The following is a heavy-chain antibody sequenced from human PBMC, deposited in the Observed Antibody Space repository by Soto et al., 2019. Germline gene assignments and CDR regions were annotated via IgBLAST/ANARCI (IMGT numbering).Heavy chain of an antibody. V-gene: IGHV1-2*02. Sequence: QVQLVQSGAEVKKPGASVQVSCKAPRYIFTAYFMHWVRQDPGQGLEWMGWINPNNGATHYGQSFKGSVTMTRDTSISTAYMALSSLRSYDTAVYDCASHVPGARFDTGGQGTLFIVSP. D-gene: IGHD6-6*01. CDR3: ASHVPGARFDT. J-gene: IGHJ5*02. CDR1: RYIFTAYF. CDR2: INPNNGAT.